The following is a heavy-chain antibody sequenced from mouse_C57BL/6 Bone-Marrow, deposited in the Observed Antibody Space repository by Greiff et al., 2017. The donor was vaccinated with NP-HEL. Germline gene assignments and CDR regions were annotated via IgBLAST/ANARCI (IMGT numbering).Heavy chain of an antibody. V-gene: IGHV1-5*01. Sequence: VQLQQSGTVLARPGASVKMSCKTSRYTFTSYWMHWVKQRPGQGLEWIGAFYPGNSDTSYNQKFKGKAELTAVTTASTAYMGLSSLTNEDSAVYYSTDYSNLWYFDVWGTGTTVNVSS. J-gene: IGHJ1*03. CDR1: RYTFTSYW. D-gene: IGHD2-5*01. CDR3: TDYSNLWYFDV. CDR2: FYPGNSDT.